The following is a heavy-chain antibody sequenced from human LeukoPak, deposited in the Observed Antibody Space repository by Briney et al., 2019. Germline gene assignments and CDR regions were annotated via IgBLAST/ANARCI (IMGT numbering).Heavy chain of an antibody. D-gene: IGHD3-3*01. J-gene: IGHJ4*02. CDR2: IYYSGST. Sequence: SETLSLTCTVSGGSISSSSYYWGWIRQPPGKGLEWIGSIYYSGSTYYNPSLKSRVTISVDTSKNQFSLKLSSVTAADTAVYYCARTYYDFWSGYCDWGQGTLVTVSS. CDR1: GGSISSSSYY. CDR3: ARTYYDFWSGYCD. V-gene: IGHV4-39*01.